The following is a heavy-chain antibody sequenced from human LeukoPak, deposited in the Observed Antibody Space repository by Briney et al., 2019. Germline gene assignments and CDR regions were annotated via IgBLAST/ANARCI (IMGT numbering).Heavy chain of an antibody. V-gene: IGHV4-39*01. CDR3: VRRATSGWQPFDY. Sequence: SETLSLTCTVSGGSISSSSDYWDWIRQSPGKGLEWIGSIYYSGRTYYNPSLKSRVTISVDTSRNQFSLKLSSVTAADTAVYYCVRRATSGWQPFDYWGQGSLVTVSS. D-gene: IGHD6-19*01. CDR1: GGSISSSSDY. CDR2: IYYSGRT. J-gene: IGHJ4*02.